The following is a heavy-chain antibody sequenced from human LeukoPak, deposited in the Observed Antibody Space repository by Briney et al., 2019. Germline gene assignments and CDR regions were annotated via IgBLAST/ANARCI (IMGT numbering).Heavy chain of an antibody. Sequence: ASVKVSCKASGYPFTSYYMHWVRQAPGQGLEWMGIINPRGGSISYAQKFQGRVTMTRDTSTSTVHMELSSLRSEDTAVYYCARDPPYDTSGYYFDYWGQGTLVTVSS. CDR1: GYPFTSYY. CDR2: INPRGGSI. D-gene: IGHD3-22*01. J-gene: IGHJ4*02. V-gene: IGHV1-46*01. CDR3: ARDPPYDTSGYYFDY.